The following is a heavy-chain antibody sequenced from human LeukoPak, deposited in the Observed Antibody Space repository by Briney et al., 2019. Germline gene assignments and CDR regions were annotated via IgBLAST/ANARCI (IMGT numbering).Heavy chain of an antibody. D-gene: IGHD5-12*01. CDR1: GFTFSNYA. CDR3: AKDPLLRGGYDYFFDY. Sequence: PGGSLRLSCAASGFTFSNYAMNWVRQAPGKGLEGVSAITASGGSTYYADSVKGRFTISRDNSKYTLYLLMNSLRADDTAVYYCAKDPLLRGGYDYFFDYWGQGTLVTVSS. J-gene: IGHJ4*02. CDR2: ITASGGST. V-gene: IGHV3-23*01.